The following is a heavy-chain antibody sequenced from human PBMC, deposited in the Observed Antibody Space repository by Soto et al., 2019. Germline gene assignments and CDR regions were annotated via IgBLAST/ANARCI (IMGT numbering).Heavy chain of an antibody. CDR2: IYPGDFRT. V-gene: IGHV5-51*01. Sequence: GESLKISCKGSGYSFTTELIGWVRQMPGKGLEWMGVIYPGDFRTRYSPPFQGQVTISADKSISTAYLQWSSLNASDTAIYYCATRRFLSPESSTWGQGTLVTVSS. D-gene: IGHD3-3*01. J-gene: IGHJ5*02. CDR1: GYSFTTEL. CDR3: ATRRFLSPESST.